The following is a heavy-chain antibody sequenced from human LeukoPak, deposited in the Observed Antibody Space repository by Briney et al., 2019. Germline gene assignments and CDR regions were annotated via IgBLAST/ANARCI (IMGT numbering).Heavy chain of an antibody. CDR1: GFTFSSYA. D-gene: IGHD2-2*01. J-gene: IGHJ4*02. Sequence: VQPGGSLILSCSASGFTFSSYAMHWVRQAPGKGLEYVSAISSNGGSTYYADSVKGRVTISRDNSKNTLYLQMSSLRAEDTAVYYCVKGYRSSISCYGDYWGQGTLVTFSS. CDR2: ISSNGGST. CDR3: VKGYRSSISCYGDY. V-gene: IGHV3-64D*09.